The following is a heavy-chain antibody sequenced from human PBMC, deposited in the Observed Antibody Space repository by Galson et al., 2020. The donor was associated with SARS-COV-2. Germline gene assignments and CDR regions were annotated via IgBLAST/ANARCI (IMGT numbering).Heavy chain of an antibody. D-gene: IGHD2-15*01. V-gene: IGHV3-53*01. Sequence: GGSLRLSCAASGFTVSSNYMSWVRQAPGKGLEWVSVIYSGGSTYYADSVKGRFTISRDNSKNTLYLQMNSLRAEDTAVYYCARDTVVTRVDYWGQGTLVTVSS. CDR3: ARDTVVTRVDY. J-gene: IGHJ4*02. CDR2: IYSGGST. CDR1: GFTVSSNY.